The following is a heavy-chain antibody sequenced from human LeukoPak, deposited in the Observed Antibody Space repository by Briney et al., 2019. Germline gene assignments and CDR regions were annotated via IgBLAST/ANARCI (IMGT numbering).Heavy chain of an antibody. Sequence: PSEALSLTCTVSGGSISSYYWNWIRQPPGKGLEWIGYIYNSGSTNYNPSLKSRVTISVDTSKNQFSLKLSSVTAADTAVYYCARGRPIADYSKTAYPMDVWGQGTTVTVSS. CDR1: GGSISSYY. CDR3: ARGRPIADYSKTAYPMDV. D-gene: IGHD4-11*01. J-gene: IGHJ6*02. V-gene: IGHV4-59*01. CDR2: IYNSGST.